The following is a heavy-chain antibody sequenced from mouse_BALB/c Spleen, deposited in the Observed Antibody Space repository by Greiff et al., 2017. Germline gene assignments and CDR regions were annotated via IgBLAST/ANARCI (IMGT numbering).Heavy chain of an antibody. CDR2: ISSGSSTI. CDR3: ARGDYYGYYLAY. V-gene: IGHV5-17*02. J-gene: IGHJ3*01. Sequence: EVNLVESGGGLVQPGGSRKLSCAASGFTFSSFGMHWVRQAPEKGLEWVAYISSGSSTIYYADTVKGRFTISRDNPKNTLFLQMTSLRSEDTAMYYCARGDYYGYYLAYWGQGTLVTVSA. D-gene: IGHD1-2*01. CDR1: GFTFSSFG.